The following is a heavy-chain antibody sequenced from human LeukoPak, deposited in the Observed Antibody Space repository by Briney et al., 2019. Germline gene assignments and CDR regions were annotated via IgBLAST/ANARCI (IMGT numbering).Heavy chain of an antibody. V-gene: IGHV4-39*01. J-gene: IGHJ5*02. CDR3: GRLPGECSSTSCYVGWFDP. D-gene: IGHD2-2*01. Sequence: SETLSLTCTVSGGSISSSSYYWGWIRQPPGKGLEWIGSIYYSGSTYYNPSLKSRVTISVDTSKNQFSLKLSSVTAADTAVYYCGRLPGECSSTSCYVGWFDPWGQGTLVTVSS. CDR2: IYYSGST. CDR1: GGSISSSSYY.